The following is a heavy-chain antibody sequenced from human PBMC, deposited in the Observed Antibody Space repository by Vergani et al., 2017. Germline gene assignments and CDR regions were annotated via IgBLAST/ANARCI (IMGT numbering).Heavy chain of an antibody. J-gene: IGHJ6*03. D-gene: IGHD2-21*01. V-gene: IGHV3-21*01. CDR1: GFTFSHYS. CDR2: ISGNNDDV. CDR3: AKKRQRLWSGYYYMDV. Sequence: EVQMVESGGGLVKPGGSLRLSCVASGFTFSHYSMNWVRQAPGKGLEWVSSISGNNDDVYYADSVKGRFTISRDNAKNSLYLDMSSLRAEDTAVYYCAKKRQRLWSGYYYMDVWGKGTTVTVS.